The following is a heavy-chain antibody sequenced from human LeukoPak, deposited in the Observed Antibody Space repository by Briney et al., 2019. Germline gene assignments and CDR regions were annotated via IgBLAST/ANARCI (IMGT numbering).Heavy chain of an antibody. J-gene: IGHJ5*02. CDR2: ISSSSSYT. D-gene: IGHD2-2*01. Sequence: GGSLRLSCAASGFSFSSYEMNWVRQAPGKGLEWVSYISSSSSYTNYADSVKGRFTISRDNAKNSLYLQMNSLRAEDTAVYYCARDPRIVVVPAARGGDWFDPWGQGTLVTVSS. CDR3: ARDPRIVVVPAARGGDWFDP. CDR1: GFSFSSYE. V-gene: IGHV3-21*05.